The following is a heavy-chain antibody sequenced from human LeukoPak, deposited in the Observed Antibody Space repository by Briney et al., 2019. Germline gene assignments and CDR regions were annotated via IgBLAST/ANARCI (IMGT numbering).Heavy chain of an antibody. CDR1: GYTLTELS. CDR3: ATENWNYYAFDT. V-gene: IGHV1-24*01. D-gene: IGHD1-7*01. J-gene: IGHJ3*02. Sequence: ASVKVSCKVSGYTLTELSMHWVRQAPGKGLEWMGGFDPEDGETIYAQKFQGRVTMTEDTSTDTAYMELSSLRSEDTAVYYCATENWNYYAFDTWGQGTMVTVSS. CDR2: FDPEDGET.